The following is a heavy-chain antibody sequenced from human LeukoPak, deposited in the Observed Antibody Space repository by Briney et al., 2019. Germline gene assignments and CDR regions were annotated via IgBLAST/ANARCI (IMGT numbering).Heavy chain of an antibody. V-gene: IGHV3-53*01. D-gene: IGHD2-2*01. CDR3: ARRVEYQLLRYMDV. Sequence: PGGSLRLSCAASGFTVSSNYMSWVRQAPGKGLEGVSVIYSGGSTYYSDSVKGRFTISRDNSKNTLYLQMNSLRAEDTAVYYCARRVEYQLLRYMDVWGKGTTVTVSS. CDR2: IYSGGST. CDR1: GFTVSSNY. J-gene: IGHJ6*03.